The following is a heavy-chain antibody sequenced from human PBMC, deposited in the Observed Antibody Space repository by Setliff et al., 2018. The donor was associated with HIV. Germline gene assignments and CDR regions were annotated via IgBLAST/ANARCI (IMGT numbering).Heavy chain of an antibody. CDR1: GFIFSAYW. J-gene: IGHJ3*02. V-gene: IGHV3-7*01. CDR3: ARDWEEYSSHSGAFDI. Sequence: PGGSLRLSCAASGFIFSAYWMNWVRQAPGKGLERVANIKQDGSKKYYVDSVKGRFTISRDNAKNSLYLQMSSLRAEDTAVYYCARDWEEYSSHSGAFDIWGQGTTVTVSS. D-gene: IGHD6-13*01. CDR2: IKQDGSKK.